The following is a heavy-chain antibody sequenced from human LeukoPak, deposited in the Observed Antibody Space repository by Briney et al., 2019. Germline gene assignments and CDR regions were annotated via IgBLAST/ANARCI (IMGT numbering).Heavy chain of an antibody. CDR2: INPSGGST. D-gene: IGHD3-22*01. CDR1: GYTFTSYY. V-gene: IGHV1-46*01. J-gene: IGHJ4*02. CDR3: ARDGDDTSGYFSPFDY. Sequence: AASVKVSCKASGYTFTSYYMHWVRQAPGQGLEWMGIINPSGGSTSYAQKFQGRVTMTRDTSTSTVYMELSSLRSEDTAVYYCARDGDDTSGYFSPFDYWGQGTLVTVSS.